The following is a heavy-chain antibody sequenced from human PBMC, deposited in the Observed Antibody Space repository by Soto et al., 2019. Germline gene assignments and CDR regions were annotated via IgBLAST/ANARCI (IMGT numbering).Heavy chain of an antibody. CDR1: GYTFTSYG. D-gene: IGHD6-13*01. CDR2: ISAYNGNT. Sequence: GASVKVSCKASGYTFTSYGITWVRQAPGQGLEWLGWISAYNGNTNYARSLQGRVTMTTYTSTSTAYMELRSLISDDTAVYFCARTDSRPQDFDYWGQGTLVTVSS. V-gene: IGHV1-18*04. CDR3: ARTDSRPQDFDY. J-gene: IGHJ4*02.